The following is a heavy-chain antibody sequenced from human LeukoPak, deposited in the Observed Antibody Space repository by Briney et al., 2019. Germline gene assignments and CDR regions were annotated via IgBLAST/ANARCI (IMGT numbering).Heavy chain of an antibody. CDR3: ARMKRADPSPIDY. CDR2: IKQDGSEK. CDR1: GFTFSSYW. Sequence: GGSLRLSCAASGFTFSSYWMSWVRQAPGKGLEWVANIKQDGSEKYYVDSVKGRFTISRDNAKNSLDLQMNSLRAEDTAVYYCARMKRADPSPIDYWGQGTLVTVSS. D-gene: IGHD5-24*01. J-gene: IGHJ4*02. V-gene: IGHV3-7*01.